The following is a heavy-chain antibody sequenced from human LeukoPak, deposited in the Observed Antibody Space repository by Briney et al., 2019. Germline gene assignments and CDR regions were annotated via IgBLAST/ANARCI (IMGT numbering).Heavy chain of an antibody. Sequence: GGSLRLSCVASGFPFSSYWMTWVRQAPGKGLEWVANIKQDGSKKSYVDSVKGRFTISRDNSKNTLYLQMNSLRAEDTAVYYCAKDGEIPVGYYYGMDVWGQGTTVTVSS. CDR1: GFPFSSYW. D-gene: IGHD2-21*01. CDR2: IKQDGSKK. CDR3: AKDGEIPVGYYYGMDV. J-gene: IGHJ6*02. V-gene: IGHV3-7*03.